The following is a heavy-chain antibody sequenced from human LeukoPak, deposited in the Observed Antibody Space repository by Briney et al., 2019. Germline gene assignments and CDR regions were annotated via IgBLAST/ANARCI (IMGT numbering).Heavy chain of an antibody. Sequence: SETLSLTCTVSGYSISSGYYWGWIRQPPGKGLEWIGSIYYSGSTYYNPSLKSRVTISVDTSKNQFSLKLSSVTAADTAVYYCAKDYNRAYYYGSGFDYWGQGTLVTVSS. CDR2: IYYSGST. CDR1: GYSISSGYY. CDR3: AKDYNRAYYYGSGFDY. J-gene: IGHJ4*02. V-gene: IGHV4-38-2*02. D-gene: IGHD3-10*01.